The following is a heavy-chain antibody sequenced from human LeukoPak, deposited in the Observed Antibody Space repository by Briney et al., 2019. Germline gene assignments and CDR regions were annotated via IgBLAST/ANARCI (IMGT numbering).Heavy chain of an antibody. CDR2: TYYRSKWYN. V-gene: IGHV6-1*01. CDR3: ARLPLVDFWSGYLRIDAFDI. Sequence: SQTLSLTFAISGDSVSSNSAAWNWIRQSPSRGLEWLGRTYYRSKWYNDYAVSVKSRITINPDTSKNQFSLQLNSVTPEDTAVYYCARLPLVDFWSGYLRIDAFDIWGQGTMVTVSS. J-gene: IGHJ3*02. D-gene: IGHD3-3*01. CDR1: GDSVSSNSAA.